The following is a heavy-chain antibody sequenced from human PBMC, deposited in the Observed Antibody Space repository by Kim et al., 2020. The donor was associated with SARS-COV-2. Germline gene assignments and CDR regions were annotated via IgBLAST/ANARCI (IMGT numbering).Heavy chain of an antibody. CDR3: ARLVSENSAVEY. V-gene: IGHV4-39*01. Sequence: SETLSLTCTVSGDSISRSSTYWGWIRQPPGKGLEWIGSINYSGNTYYNPSLKSRATISVDTSKNQFSLKMRSVTAADTAVYYCARLVSENSAVEYWGQGTLVTVSS. CDR2: INYSGNT. J-gene: IGHJ4*02. CDR1: GDSISRSSTY.